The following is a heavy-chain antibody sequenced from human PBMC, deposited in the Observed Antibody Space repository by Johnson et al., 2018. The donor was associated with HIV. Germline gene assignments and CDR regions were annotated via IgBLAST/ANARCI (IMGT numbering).Heavy chain of an antibody. CDR3: AKDITGTDHAFDI. V-gene: IGHV3-30*18. D-gene: IGHD1-20*01. J-gene: IGHJ3*02. Sequence: VQLVESGGGVVQPGRSLRLSCAASGFTFSTSGMHWVRQAPGKGMEWVAVISYDGSNKYYADSAKGRFTISRDNSKNTLYLQMNSLRAEDTAVYYCAKDITGTDHAFDIWGQGTKVTVSS. CDR2: ISYDGSNK. CDR1: GFTFSTSG.